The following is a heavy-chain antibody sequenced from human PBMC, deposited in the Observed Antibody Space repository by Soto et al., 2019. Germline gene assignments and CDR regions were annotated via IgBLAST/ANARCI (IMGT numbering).Heavy chain of an antibody. Sequence: PETLSLTCAVYCWSFSGYYWSWIRQPPGNGLEWIGEIKHGGSTNXXXSLKSRFXXSVYTSNNQLXLNLSSLPASDAAFYXCARGPIHRGYYGMDVCRQGTTVTVS. CDR2: IKHGGST. V-gene: IGHV4-34*01. CDR1: CWSFSGYY. CDR3: ARGPIHRGYYGMDV. D-gene: IGHD3-16*01. J-gene: IGHJ6*02.